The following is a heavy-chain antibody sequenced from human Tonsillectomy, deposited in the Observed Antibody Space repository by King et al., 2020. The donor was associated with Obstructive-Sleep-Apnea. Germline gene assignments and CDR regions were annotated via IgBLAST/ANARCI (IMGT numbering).Heavy chain of an antibody. CDR3: DRAGSCGWFSAFDN. CDR1: GLTFSDYY. CDR2: IRSSGSTI. V-gene: IGHV3-11*01. D-gene: IGHD6-19*01. Sequence: VQLVESGGGLVKPGGSLRLSCAASGLTFSDYYMSWIRQAPGKGLEWVAYIRSSGSTIYYADSVKGRFTISWDHAKNSLSLQINSLRAEDTAVYYCDRAGSCGWFSAFDNWSRVTMVTVSS. J-gene: IGHJ3*02.